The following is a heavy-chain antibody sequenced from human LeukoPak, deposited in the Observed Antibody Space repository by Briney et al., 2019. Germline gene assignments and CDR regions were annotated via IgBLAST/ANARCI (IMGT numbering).Heavy chain of an antibody. D-gene: IGHD4-17*01. Sequence: PGGSLRLSCAASGFTFSSYSMNWARQAPGKGLEWVSYISSSSSTIYYADSVKGRFTISRDNAKNSLYLQMNSLRAEDTAIYYCAAYGDYGSFDYWGQGTLVTASS. CDR1: GFTFSSYS. CDR2: ISSSSSTI. J-gene: IGHJ4*02. V-gene: IGHV3-48*04. CDR3: AAYGDYGSFDY.